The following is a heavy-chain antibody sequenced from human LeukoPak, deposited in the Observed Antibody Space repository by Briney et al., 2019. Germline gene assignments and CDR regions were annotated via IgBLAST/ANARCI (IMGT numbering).Heavy chain of an antibody. J-gene: IGHJ4*02. CDR3: ARGGATMVRGVHGY. D-gene: IGHD3-10*01. V-gene: IGHV4-34*01. CDR1: GGSFSGYY. Sequence: KPSETLSLTCAVYGGSFSGYYCNWIRQPPGKGLEWIGEINHSGSTNYNPSLKSRVTISVDTSKNQFSLKLSSVTAADTAVYYCARGGATMVRGVHGYWGPRTLVTVSS. CDR2: INHSGST.